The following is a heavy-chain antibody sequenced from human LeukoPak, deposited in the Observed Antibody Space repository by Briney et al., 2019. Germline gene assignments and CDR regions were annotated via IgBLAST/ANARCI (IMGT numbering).Heavy chain of an antibody. CDR3: VKPPSYSSGWRWFDP. V-gene: IGHV4-4*02. D-gene: IGHD6-19*01. Sequence: SETLSITCADPGGSSSRSNWWSWVRQPPANGLDLLGELYHSGSTKYNPSLKSRVTISVDKSKNQFSLKLTSATAADTAVYYCVKPPSYSSGWRWFDPWGQGTLVTVSS. CDR1: GGSSSRSNW. CDR2: LYHSGST. J-gene: IGHJ5*02.